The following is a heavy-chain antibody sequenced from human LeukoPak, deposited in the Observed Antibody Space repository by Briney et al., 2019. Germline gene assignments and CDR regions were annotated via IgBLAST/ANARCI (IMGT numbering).Heavy chain of an antibody. CDR3: ARHAYGSGST. D-gene: IGHD3-10*01. Sequence: SETLSLTCAVYGGSFSGYYWSWIRQPPGKGLEWIGEINHSGSTNYNPSLKSRVTISVDTSKNQSSLKLSSVTAADTAVYYCARHAYGSGSTWGQGTLVTVSS. CDR1: GGSFSGYY. J-gene: IGHJ4*02. V-gene: IGHV4-34*01. CDR2: INHSGST.